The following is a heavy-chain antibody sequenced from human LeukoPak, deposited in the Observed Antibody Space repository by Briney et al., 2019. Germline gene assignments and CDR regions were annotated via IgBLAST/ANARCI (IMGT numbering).Heavy chain of an antibody. Sequence: GGSLRLSCAASGFTFSSYAMSWVRQAPGKGLEWVSAISGSGGSTYYADSVKGRFTISRDNSKNTLYLQMNSLRAEDTAVYHCAKGVSSIAARPIDYWGQGTLVTVSS. CDR1: GFTFSSYA. J-gene: IGHJ4*02. D-gene: IGHD6-6*01. CDR3: AKGVSSIAARPIDY. V-gene: IGHV3-23*01. CDR2: ISGSGGST.